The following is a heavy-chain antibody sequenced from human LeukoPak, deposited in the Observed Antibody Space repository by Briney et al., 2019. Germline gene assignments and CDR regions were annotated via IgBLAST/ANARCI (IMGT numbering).Heavy chain of an antibody. CDR3: ARVTPENVEYSYGYGLGVYYFDY. CDR2: ISAYNGNT. V-gene: IGHV1-18*01. J-gene: IGHJ4*02. CDR1: GYTFTSYD. Sequence: ASVKVSCKASGYTFTSYDISWVRQAPGQGLEWMGWISAYNGNTNYAQKLQGRVTMTTDTSTSTAYMELRSLRSDDTAVYYCARVTPENVEYSYGYGLGVYYFDYWGQGTLVTVSS. D-gene: IGHD5-18*01.